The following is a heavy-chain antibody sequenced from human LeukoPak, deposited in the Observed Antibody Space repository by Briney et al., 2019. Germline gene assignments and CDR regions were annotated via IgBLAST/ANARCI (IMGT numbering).Heavy chain of an antibody. J-gene: IGHJ4*02. CDR2: ISGDGNAK. Sequence: GGSLRLSCAAAGFRFSSYSINWVRQAPGNGLEWVSYISGDGNAKHYTDSVKGRFTISRDNAKNALYLQMNSLRAEDTAVYFCARDYVYAFDYWGQGTLVTVSS. V-gene: IGHV3-48*01. CDR3: ARDYVYAFDY. D-gene: IGHD2/OR15-2a*01. CDR1: GFRFSSYS.